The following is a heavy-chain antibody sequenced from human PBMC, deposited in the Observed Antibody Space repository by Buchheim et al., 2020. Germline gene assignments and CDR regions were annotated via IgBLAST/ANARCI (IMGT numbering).Heavy chain of an antibody. D-gene: IGHD4-17*01. CDR3: AVTNWFNP. CDR1: GFTFSDYW. V-gene: IGHV3-7*01. J-gene: IGHJ5*02. Sequence: EVQVVESGGGLVQPGGSLRLSCAASGFTFSDYWMSWVRQAPGKGLEWVANIIHDGSEKYYVDSVTGRFTISRDNARNILYLQMNSLRVEDTAVYYCAVTNWFNPWGQGTL. CDR2: IIHDGSEK.